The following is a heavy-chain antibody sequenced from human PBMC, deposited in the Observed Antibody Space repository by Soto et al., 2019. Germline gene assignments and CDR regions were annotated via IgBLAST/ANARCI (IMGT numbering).Heavy chain of an antibody. CDR3: ARGVLLWFGEPEAFDI. CDR1: GYTFTSYG. CDR2: ISAYNGNT. Sequence: GASVKVSCKASGYTFTSYGISWVRQAPGQGLEWMGWISAYNGNTNYAQKLQGRVTMTTDTSTSTAYMELRSLRSDDTAVYYCARGVLLWFGEPEAFDIWGQGTMVTVSS. V-gene: IGHV1-18*04. J-gene: IGHJ3*02. D-gene: IGHD3-10*01.